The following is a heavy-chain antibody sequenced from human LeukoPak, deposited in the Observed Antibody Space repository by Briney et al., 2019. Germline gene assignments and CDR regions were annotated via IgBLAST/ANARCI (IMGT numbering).Heavy chain of an antibody. CDR3: ARASSPSV. Sequence: SETLSLTCAVSGASISSDDWWNWVRQPPGKGLEWIGEIYHSGTTNYNPSLKSRVTISVDKSKNHFSLKLTSVTAADTAVYYCARASSPSVWGQGTLVTVSS. CDR1: GASISSDDW. D-gene: IGHD2-2*01. J-gene: IGHJ4*02. V-gene: IGHV4-4*02. CDR2: IYHSGTT.